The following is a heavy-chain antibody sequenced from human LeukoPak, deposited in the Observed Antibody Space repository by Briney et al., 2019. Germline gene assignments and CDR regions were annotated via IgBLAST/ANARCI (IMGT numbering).Heavy chain of an antibody. Sequence: GASVKVSCKASGGTFSSYAISWVRQAPGQGLEWMGRIIPILGIANYAQKFQGGVTITADKSTSTAYMELSSLRSEDTAVYYCARAYYYDSSGYPDDYWGQGTLVTVSS. CDR1: GGTFSSYA. J-gene: IGHJ4*02. D-gene: IGHD3-22*01. V-gene: IGHV1-69*04. CDR2: IIPILGIA. CDR3: ARAYYYDSSGYPDDY.